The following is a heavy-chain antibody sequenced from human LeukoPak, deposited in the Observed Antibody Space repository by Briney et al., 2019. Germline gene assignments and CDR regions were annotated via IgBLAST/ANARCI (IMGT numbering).Heavy chain of an antibody. V-gene: IGHV4-59*11. J-gene: IGHJ4*02. D-gene: IGHD6-19*01. CDR1: GGSISGHY. CDR2: IYHSGST. Sequence: SETLSLTCTVSGGSISGHYWSWIRQPPGKGLEWIGYIYHSGSTYYNPSLKSRVTISVDRSKNQFSLKLSSVTAADTAVYYCARGTRIAVAGTFFDYWGQGTLVTVSS. CDR3: ARGTRIAVAGTFFDY.